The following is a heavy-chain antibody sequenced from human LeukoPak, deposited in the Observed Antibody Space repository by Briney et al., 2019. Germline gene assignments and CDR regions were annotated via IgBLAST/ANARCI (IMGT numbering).Heavy chain of an antibody. D-gene: IGHD2-8*01. CDR2: ISYDGSNK. CDR3: AKDVRYCTNGVCYTAKYFQH. Sequence: GRSLRLSCAASGFTFRSFGMRWVRQTPGKGLEWVAVISYDGSNKYYADSVKGRFTISRDNSKDTLYLQMNSLRAEDTAVYYCAKDVRYCTNGVCYTAKYFQHWGQGTLVTVSS. V-gene: IGHV3-30*18. CDR1: GFTFRSFG. J-gene: IGHJ1*01.